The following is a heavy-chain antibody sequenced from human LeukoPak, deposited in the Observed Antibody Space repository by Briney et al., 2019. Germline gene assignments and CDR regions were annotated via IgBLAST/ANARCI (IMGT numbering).Heavy chain of an antibody. V-gene: IGHV1-69*01. Sequence: SVKVSCHACGGTFGTYAISWVRQAPGQGLEWMGGISPIFGTANYTQKFNGRVTITSDESTSTAYMELTSLRSEETAVYCCASVAAAGTGDAFDIWGQGTMVTVSS. J-gene: IGHJ3*02. CDR2: ISPIFGTA. CDR3: ASVAAAGTGDAFDI. CDR1: GGTFGTYA. D-gene: IGHD6-13*01.